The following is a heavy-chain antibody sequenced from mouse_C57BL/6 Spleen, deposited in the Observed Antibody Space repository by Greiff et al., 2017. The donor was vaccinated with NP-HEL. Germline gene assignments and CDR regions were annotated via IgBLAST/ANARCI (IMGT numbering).Heavy chain of an antibody. CDR1: GYAFSSDW. V-gene: IGHV1-80*01. J-gene: IGHJ3*01. CDR3: ARDGAYYSNSFAY. D-gene: IGHD2-5*01. Sequence: VQLQQSGAELVKPGASVKISCKASGYAFSSDWMNWVKQRPGKGLEWIGQIYPGDGDTNYNGKFKGKAKLTADKSSSTAYMQLSSLTSEDSAVYFCARDGAYYSNSFAYWGQGTLVTVSA. CDR2: IYPGDGDT.